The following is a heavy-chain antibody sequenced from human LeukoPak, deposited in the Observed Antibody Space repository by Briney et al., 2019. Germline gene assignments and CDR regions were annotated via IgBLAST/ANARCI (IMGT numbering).Heavy chain of an antibody. CDR2: IIPIFGRA. V-gene: IGHV1-69*06. J-gene: IGHJ6*03. Sequence: GASVKVSCKAAGDTISAYSLNWVRQAPGQGLERMGGIIPIFGRAYYAQNFQGRVTITADKSTSTAYMELSSLGSEDTAIYYCAKGRGRLNVNRGVYNYHYYMEVWGTGTTVIVS. D-gene: IGHD3-10*01. CDR3: AKGRGRLNVNRGVYNYHYYMEV. CDR1: GDTISAYS.